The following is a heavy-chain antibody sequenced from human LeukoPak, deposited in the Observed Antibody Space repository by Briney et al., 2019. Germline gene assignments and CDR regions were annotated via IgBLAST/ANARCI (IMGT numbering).Heavy chain of an antibody. J-gene: IGHJ3*02. Sequence: PAETLSLTCRVSGASISSGSNFWGWIRQPPGKTLEWIGSIYSSGSTYYNPSLKSRVIIIIDTPKNHFSLTLSSVTAADTAVYCASSDGYGLVGIWGQGTMVTVSS. CDR2: IYSSGST. CDR3: ASSDGYGLVGI. CDR1: GASISSGSNF. V-gene: IGHV4-39*07. D-gene: IGHD3-10*01.